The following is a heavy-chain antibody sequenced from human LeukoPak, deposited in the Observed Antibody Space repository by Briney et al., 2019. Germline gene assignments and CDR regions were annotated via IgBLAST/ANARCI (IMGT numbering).Heavy chain of an antibody. V-gene: IGHV1-69*04. Sequence: ASVKVSCKASGGTFSYYAISWVRQAPGQGLEWMGRIIPILGITNYAQKFQGRVTITADKSTSTAYMELSSLRSEDTAVYYCARGKTYYDISKDAFDIWGQGTMVTVSS. D-gene: IGHD3-22*01. CDR2: IIPILGIT. CDR3: ARGKTYYDISKDAFDI. CDR1: GGTFSYYA. J-gene: IGHJ3*02.